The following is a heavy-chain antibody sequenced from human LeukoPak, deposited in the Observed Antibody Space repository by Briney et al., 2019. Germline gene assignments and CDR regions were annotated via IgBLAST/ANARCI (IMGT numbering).Heavy chain of an antibody. CDR3: ARFNSGSYQHYFDC. J-gene: IGHJ4*02. Sequence: PSETLSLTCTVSSASITNFWGWIRQSPGKGLEWIGSISYSGSTYYNPSLKSRVTISVDTSKNQFSLKLSSVTAADTAMYYCARFNSGSYQHYFDCWGQGTLVTVSS. V-gene: IGHV4-39*07. CDR2: ISYSGST. CDR1: SASITNF. D-gene: IGHD1-26*01.